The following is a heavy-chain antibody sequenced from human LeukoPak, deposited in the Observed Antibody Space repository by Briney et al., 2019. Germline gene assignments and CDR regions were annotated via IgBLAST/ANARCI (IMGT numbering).Heavy chain of an antibody. J-gene: IGHJ6*03. CDR1: GGTFSTYV. CDR2: IIPVFGTA. Sequence: GASVKVPCKASGGTFSTYVISWVRQAPGQGLEWMGGIIPVFGTANYAEKFQDRVTITADKSTSTAYMELSSLRSEDTAMYYCAINQAGYCGGGSCYRHEFYYMDVWGKGTSVTVSS. D-gene: IGHD2-15*01. CDR3: AINQAGYCGGGSCYRHEFYYMDV. V-gene: IGHV1-69*06.